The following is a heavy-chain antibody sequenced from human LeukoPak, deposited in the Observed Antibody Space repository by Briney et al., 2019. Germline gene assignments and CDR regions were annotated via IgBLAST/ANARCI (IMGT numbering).Heavy chain of an antibody. CDR3: AIRKYYDILTGYRKIPTSGFDP. CDR1: GGSLSYYY. J-gene: IGHJ5*02. CDR2: INHSGST. V-gene: IGHV4-34*01. D-gene: IGHD3-9*01. Sequence: PSETLSLTCAVYGGSLSYYYWSWIRQPPGKTLEWIGEINHSGSTNYNSSLKSRVTISVDTSKNQFSLKLSSVTAADTAVYYCAIRKYYDILTGYRKIPTSGFDPWGQGTLVTVSS.